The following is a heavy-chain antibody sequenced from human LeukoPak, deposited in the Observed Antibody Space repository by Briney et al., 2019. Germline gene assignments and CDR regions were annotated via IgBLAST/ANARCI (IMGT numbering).Heavy chain of an antibody. CDR2: IIPIFGTA. CDR3: ARNPIELRGYSYGYFDY. D-gene: IGHD5-18*01. J-gene: IGHJ4*02. Sequence: SVKVSCKASGGTFSSYAISWVRQAPGQGLEWMGGIIPIFGTANYAQKFQGRVTITADESTSTAYMELSSLRSEDTAVYYCARNPIELRGYSYGYFDYWGQGTLVSVSS. V-gene: IGHV1-69*01. CDR1: GGTFSSYA.